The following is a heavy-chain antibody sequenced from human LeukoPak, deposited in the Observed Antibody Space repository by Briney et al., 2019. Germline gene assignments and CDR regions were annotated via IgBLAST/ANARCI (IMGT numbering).Heavy chain of an antibody. Sequence: GESLKISCKGSGYSFTSYWIGWVRQMPGKGLEWMGIIYPGDSDTRYSPSFQGQDTISADQSISTAYLQWSSLKASDTAMYYCARAGYDYVWGSYRRDYFDYWGQGTLVTVSS. D-gene: IGHD3-16*02. CDR3: ARAGYDYVWGSYRRDYFDY. V-gene: IGHV5-51*01. CDR1: GYSFTSYW. CDR2: IYPGDSDT. J-gene: IGHJ4*02.